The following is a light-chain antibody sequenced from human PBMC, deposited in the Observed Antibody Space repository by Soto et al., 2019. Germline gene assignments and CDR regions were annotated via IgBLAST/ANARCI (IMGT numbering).Light chain of an antibody. Sequence: EIVLTQSPGTLSLSPGERATLSCRASQSVRGNYVAWYQQKAGQAPRLLIYDTSSRAAGIPDRISGSGSGADLSLTINRVEPEDFAVYYCQQYGNSPITFGQGTRL. CDR2: DTS. V-gene: IGKV3-20*01. CDR3: QQYGNSPIT. J-gene: IGKJ5*01. CDR1: QSVRGNY.